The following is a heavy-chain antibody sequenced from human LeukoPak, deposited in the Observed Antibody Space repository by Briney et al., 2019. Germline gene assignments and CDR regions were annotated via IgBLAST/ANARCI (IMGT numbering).Heavy chain of an antibody. CDR1: GGSISSGGYY. D-gene: IGHD2-21*02. CDR3: ARGHIVVVTAIGGYFQH. CDR2: IYYSGST. Sequence: MSSETLSLTCTVSGGSISSGGYYWSWIRQHPGKGLEWIGYIYYSGSTYYNPSLKSRVTISVDTSKNQFSLKLSSVTAADTAVYYCARGHIVVVTAIGGYFQHWGQGTLVTVSS. J-gene: IGHJ1*01. V-gene: IGHV4-31*03.